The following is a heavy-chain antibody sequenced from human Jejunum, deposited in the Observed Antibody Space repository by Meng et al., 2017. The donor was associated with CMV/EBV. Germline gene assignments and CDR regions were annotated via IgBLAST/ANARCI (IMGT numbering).Heavy chain of an antibody. CDR3: ARGTGAGNY. J-gene: IGHJ4*02. CDR2: TSAYNTHT. D-gene: IGHD1-26*01. Sequence: QVQLVQSGPEVKKPGALVRVSCKTSGYTFTDFGISWVRQAPGQGLEWMGWTSAYNTHTNYAQKFQDRFTMTTDTSTNTAYMELRNLRSDDTAIYYCARGTGAGNYWGPGTLVTVSS. V-gene: IGHV1-18*01. CDR1: GYTFTDFG.